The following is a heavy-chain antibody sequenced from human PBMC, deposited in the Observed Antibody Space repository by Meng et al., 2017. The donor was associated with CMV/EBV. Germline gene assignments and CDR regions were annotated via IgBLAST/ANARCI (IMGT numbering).Heavy chain of an antibody. CDR1: RLIFSDFG. D-gene: IGHD3-3*01. J-gene: IGHJ4*02. V-gene: IGHV3-7*01. CDR2: IKQDGSEK. Sequence: GGSLRLSCAASRLIFSDFGMNWIRQAPGKGLEWVANIKQDGSEKYYVDSVKGRFTISRDNAKNSLYLQMNSLRAEDTAVYYCARDRTLRFLEWLNTHFDYWGQGTLVTVSS. CDR3: ARDRTLRFLEWLNTHFDY.